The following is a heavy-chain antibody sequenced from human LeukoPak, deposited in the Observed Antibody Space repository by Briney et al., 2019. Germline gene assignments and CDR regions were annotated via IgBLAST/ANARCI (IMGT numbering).Heavy chain of an antibody. CDR3: ARRFYDNLTGHTWYDY. J-gene: IGHJ4*02. Sequence: ASVKVSCKASAYTFTTYGISWVRQAPGQGLEWMGWISSNNGNTNYAQKLQGRVTMTTDTSTTTAYMELSSLRSEDTAVYYCARRFYDNLTGHTWYDYWGQGTLVTVSS. CDR2: ISSNNGNT. D-gene: IGHD3-9*01. V-gene: IGHV1-18*01. CDR1: AYTFTTYG.